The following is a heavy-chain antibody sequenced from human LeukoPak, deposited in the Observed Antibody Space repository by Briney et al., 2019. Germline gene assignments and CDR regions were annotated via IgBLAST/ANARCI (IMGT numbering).Heavy chain of an antibody. CDR3: ARDWYYYDSSGPQDLDY. CDR1: GYTFTSYG. Sequence: EASVKVSCKASGYTFTSYGISWVRQAPGQGLEWMGWISAYNGNTNYAQKLQGRVTMTTDTSTSTAYMELRSLRSDDTAVYYCARDWYYYDSSGPQDLDYWGQGTLVTVSS. J-gene: IGHJ4*02. D-gene: IGHD3-22*01. V-gene: IGHV1-18*01. CDR2: ISAYNGNT.